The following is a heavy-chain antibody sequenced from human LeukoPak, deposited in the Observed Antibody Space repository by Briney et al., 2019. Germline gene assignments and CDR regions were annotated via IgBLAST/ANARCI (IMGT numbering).Heavy chain of an antibody. Sequence: GGSLRLSCAASGFTFSSYGMHWVRQAPGKGLEWVAVISYDGSNKYYADSVKGRFTISRDNSKNTLYLQMNSLRAEDTAVYYCASCNGDDCYRDAFDIWGQGTMVTASS. V-gene: IGHV3-30*03. CDR1: GFTFSSYG. J-gene: IGHJ3*02. CDR2: ISYDGSNK. CDR3: ASCNGDDCYRDAFDI. D-gene: IGHD2-21*01.